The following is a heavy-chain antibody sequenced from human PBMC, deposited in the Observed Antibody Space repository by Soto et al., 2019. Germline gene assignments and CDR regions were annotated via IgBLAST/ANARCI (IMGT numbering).Heavy chain of an antibody. V-gene: IGHV1-46*01. CDR3: ARVKYYDFWTGRLPFDY. CDR2: INPSGGST. Sequence: QVQLVQSGAEVKKPGASVKVSCKASGYTFTWYHMHWVRQAPGQGLEWVGIINPSGGSTNYAQNFQDRVTMTSDTSTSTVYMELSSLTSEDPAVYYCARVKYYDFWTGRLPFDYWGQGTLVTVSS. J-gene: IGHJ4*02. D-gene: IGHD3-3*01. CDR1: GYTFTWYH.